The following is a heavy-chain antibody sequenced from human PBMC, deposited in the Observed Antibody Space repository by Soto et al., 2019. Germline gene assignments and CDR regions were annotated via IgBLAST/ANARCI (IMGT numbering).Heavy chain of an antibody. Sequence: QVQLVESGGGVVQPGRSLRLSCAASGFTFSSYAMHWVRQAPGKGLEWVAVISYDGSNKYYADSVKGRFTISRDNSKNTLYLQMNSLRAEDTAVYYCARDGHSGFDYWGQGPLVTVSS. D-gene: IGHD5-12*01. CDR3: ARDGHSGFDY. CDR1: GFTFSSYA. J-gene: IGHJ4*02. CDR2: ISYDGSNK. V-gene: IGHV3-30-3*01.